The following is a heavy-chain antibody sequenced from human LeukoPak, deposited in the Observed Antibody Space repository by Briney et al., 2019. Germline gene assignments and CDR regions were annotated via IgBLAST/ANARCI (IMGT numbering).Heavy chain of an antibody. D-gene: IGHD2-8*01. CDR2: IYPGDSDT. J-gene: IGHJ4*02. CDR1: GYSFTNYW. CDR3: ARRGYCTSGTCEYFDS. V-gene: IGHV5-51*01. Sequence: GESLKISCKGSGYSFTNYWIGWVRQMPGKGLEWMGIIYPGDSDTRYSPSFQGQVTISADKSINTAYLQWGSLKASDSAMCYCARRGYCTSGTCEYFDSWGQGTLVTVSS.